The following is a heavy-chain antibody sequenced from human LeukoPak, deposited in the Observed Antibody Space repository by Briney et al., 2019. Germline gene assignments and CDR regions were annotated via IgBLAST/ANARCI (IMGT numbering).Heavy chain of an antibody. Sequence: GGSLRLSCAASGFTFSSFGMNWVRQAPGKGLEWVSYISSSSSTKYYADSVKGRFTISRDNAKNSLYLQMNSLRAEDTAVYYCARAFRDVIFDSWGQGTLVTVSS. D-gene: IGHD5-24*01. CDR2: ISSSSSTK. CDR3: ARAFRDVIFDS. CDR1: GFTFSSFG. V-gene: IGHV3-48*04. J-gene: IGHJ4*02.